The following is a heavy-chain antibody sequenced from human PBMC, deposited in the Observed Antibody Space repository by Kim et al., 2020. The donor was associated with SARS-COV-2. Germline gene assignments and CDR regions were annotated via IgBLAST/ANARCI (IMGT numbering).Heavy chain of an antibody. V-gene: IGHV4-34*01. CDR1: GGSFSGYY. Sequence: SETLSLTCAVYGGSFSGYYWSWIRQPPGKGLQWIGEINHSGSTNYNPSLKSRVTISVDTSKNQFSLKLSSVTAADTAVYYCAIGRSSSSWVYYYYGMDVWGQGTTVTVPS. CDR2: INHSGST. D-gene: IGHD6-13*01. CDR3: AIGRSSSSWVYYYYGMDV. J-gene: IGHJ6*02.